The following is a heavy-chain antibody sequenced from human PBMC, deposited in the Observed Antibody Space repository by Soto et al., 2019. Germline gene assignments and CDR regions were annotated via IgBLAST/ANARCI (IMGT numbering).Heavy chain of an antibody. CDR2: IIPIVGTA. Sequence: QVQLVQSGAEAKKPGSSVKVSCKASGGTFSSYAISWVRQAPGQGLEWMGGIIPIVGTANYAQKFQGRVTITADESTSAAYMELSSLRSEDTAVYYCARAAWILLWLGNRAYYYYGMDVWGQGTTVTVSS. CDR1: GGTFSSYA. J-gene: IGHJ6*02. CDR3: ARAAWILLWLGNRAYYYYGMDV. V-gene: IGHV1-69*12. D-gene: IGHD5-18*01.